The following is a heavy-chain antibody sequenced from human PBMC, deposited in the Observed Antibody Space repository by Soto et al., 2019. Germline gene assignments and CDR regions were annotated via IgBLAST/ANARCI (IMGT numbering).Heavy chain of an antibody. D-gene: IGHD3-10*01. Sequence: GSLRLSCAASVFTFSSYGMHWVRQAPGKGLEWVAVIWYDGSNKYYADSVKGRFTISRDNSKNTLYLQMNSLRAEDTAVYYCARVIGFGESSCCWFDPWGQGTLVTVSS. V-gene: IGHV3-33*01. CDR3: ARVIGFGESSCCWFDP. J-gene: IGHJ5*02. CDR1: VFTFSSYG. CDR2: IWYDGSNK.